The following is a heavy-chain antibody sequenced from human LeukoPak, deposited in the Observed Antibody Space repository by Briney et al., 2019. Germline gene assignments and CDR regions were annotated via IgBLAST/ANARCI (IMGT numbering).Heavy chain of an antibody. J-gene: IGHJ2*01. CDR1: GYSFTSYW. Sequence: GESLKISCKGSGYSFTSYWIGWVRQMPGKGLEWMGIIYPGDSDTRYSPSFQGQVTISADKSISTAYLQWSSLKASDTAMYYCASILDCGGDCYAPPYWYFDLWAVAPWSLSPQ. D-gene: IGHD2-21*02. V-gene: IGHV5-51*01. CDR2: IYPGDSDT. CDR3: ASILDCGGDCYAPPYWYFDL.